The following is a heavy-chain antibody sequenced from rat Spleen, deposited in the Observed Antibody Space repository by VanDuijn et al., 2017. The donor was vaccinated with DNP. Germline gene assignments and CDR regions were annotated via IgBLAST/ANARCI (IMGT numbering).Heavy chain of an antibody. CDR3: ARHDYGGYYFDY. CDR1: GFTFSDYN. D-gene: IGHD1-11*01. CDR2: ISYDGSST. V-gene: IGHV5-7*01. J-gene: IGHJ2*01. Sequence: EVLLVESDGGLVQPGRSLKLSCIASGFTFSDYNMAWVRQVPKKGLEWVATISYDGSSTYYRDSVKGRFTISRDNAKSTLYLQMDSLRSEDTATYYCARHDYGGYYFDYWGQGVMVTVSS.